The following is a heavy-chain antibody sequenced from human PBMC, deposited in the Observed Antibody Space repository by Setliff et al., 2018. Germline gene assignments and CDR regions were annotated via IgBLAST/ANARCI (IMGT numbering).Heavy chain of an antibody. D-gene: IGHD3-22*01. CDR1: GASISAYY. CDR2: MNARGLT. V-gene: IGHV4-4*07. J-gene: IGHJ4*02. CDR3: ARGDYDSSGYYMDY. Sequence: ETLSLTCNVSGASISAYYWSWFRQPPGKGLEWIGGMNARGLTEYSPPLKSRVAMSLDTSKNTASLKLTSVTAGDTAAYFCARGDYDSSGYYMDYWGQGTLVTVSS.